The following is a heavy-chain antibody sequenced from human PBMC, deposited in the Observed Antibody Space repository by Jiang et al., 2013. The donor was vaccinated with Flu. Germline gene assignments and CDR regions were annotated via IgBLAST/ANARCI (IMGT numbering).Heavy chain of an antibody. Sequence: PGLVKPSETLSLTCAASGGSVSSASYYWSWVRQPPGKGLEWIGYIYFSGSTNYNPSLKSRVTMSVDTSKNHFSLKMRSVTAADSAVYYCAREIWERNLRGFDYWGQGALVTVSS. J-gene: IGHJ4*02. CDR3: AREIWERNLRGFDY. V-gene: IGHV4-61*03. D-gene: IGHD1-26*01. CDR2: IYFSGST. CDR1: GGSVSSASYY.